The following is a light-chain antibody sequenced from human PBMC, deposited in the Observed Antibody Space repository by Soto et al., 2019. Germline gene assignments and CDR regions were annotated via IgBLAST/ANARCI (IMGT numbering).Light chain of an antibody. CDR1: SSDIGGYNY. CDR2: EVS. CDR3: SSYTYSSTLV. J-gene: IGLJ2*01. V-gene: IGLV2-14*01. Sequence: QSALTQPASVSGSPGQSITISCTGTSSDIGGYNYVSWYQQHPDKAPKLMIYEVSNRPSGVSNRFSGSKSGNTASLTISGLQADDEADYYCSSYTYSSTLVFGGGTKVTVL.